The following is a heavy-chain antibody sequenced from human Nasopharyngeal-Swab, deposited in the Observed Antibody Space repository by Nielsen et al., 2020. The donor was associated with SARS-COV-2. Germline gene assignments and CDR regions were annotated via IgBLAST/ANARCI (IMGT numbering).Heavy chain of an antibody. J-gene: IGHJ5*02. V-gene: IGHV3-9*01. D-gene: IGHD6-13*01. Sequence: SLKISCAASGFTFDDYAMHWVRQAPGKGLEWVSGISWNSSSIGYADSVKGRFTISRDNAKNSLYLQMNSLRAEDTALYYCAKDTSSSWYVGWFDPWGQGTLVTVSS. CDR1: GFTFDDYA. CDR2: ISWNSSSI. CDR3: AKDTSSSWYVGWFDP.